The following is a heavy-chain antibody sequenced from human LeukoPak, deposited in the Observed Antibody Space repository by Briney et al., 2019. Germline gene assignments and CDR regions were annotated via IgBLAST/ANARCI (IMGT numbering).Heavy chain of an antibody. CDR2: ISGSGGST. Sequence: GRSLRLSCAAAGFTFSTYAMSWVRPAPGKGLEWVSSISGSGGSTYYADSVKGRFTISRDNSKNTLYLQMNSLRAEDTAVYYCAIKGADYYDTYGAFDIWGQGTMVTVSS. CDR1: GFTFSTYA. J-gene: IGHJ3*02. CDR3: AIKGADYYDTYGAFDI. V-gene: IGHV3-23*01. D-gene: IGHD3-22*01.